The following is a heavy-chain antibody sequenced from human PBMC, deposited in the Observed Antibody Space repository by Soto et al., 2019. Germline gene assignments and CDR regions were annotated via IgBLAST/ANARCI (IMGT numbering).Heavy chain of an antibody. V-gene: IGHV4-59*12. D-gene: IGHD4-17*01. CDR3: ARVRGDYERSNYYGMDV. CDR1: GGSISSSF. CDR2: IYYSGST. Sequence: SETLSLTCTVSGGSISSSFWSWIRQPPGKGLERIGYIYYSGSTYYNPSLKSRVTISVDTSKNQFSLKLSSVTAADTAVYYCARVRGDYERSNYYGMDVWGQGTKVTVSS. J-gene: IGHJ6*02.